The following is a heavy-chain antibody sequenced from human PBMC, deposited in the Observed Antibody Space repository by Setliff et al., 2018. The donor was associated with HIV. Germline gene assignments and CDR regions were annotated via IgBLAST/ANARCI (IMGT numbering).Heavy chain of an antibody. CDR3: ARESGYTGGWGYGATYNYYMDV. V-gene: IGHV3-7*03. Sequence: LRLSCGASGFRFSDYWMAWVRQAPGRGLESVANIKQDGSEKFYVDSVKGRFTISRDNAKNSLYLQMNSLRDDDTAVYYCARESGYTGGWGYGATYNYYMDVWGKGTTVTVSS. CDR1: GFRFSDYW. CDR2: IKQDGSEK. D-gene: IGHD6-19*01. J-gene: IGHJ6*03.